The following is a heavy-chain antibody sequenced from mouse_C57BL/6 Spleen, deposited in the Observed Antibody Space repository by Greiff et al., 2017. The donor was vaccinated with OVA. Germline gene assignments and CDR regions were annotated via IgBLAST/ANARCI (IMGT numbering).Heavy chain of an antibody. CDR1: GYTFTSYW. CDR3: ARLGYYSNYFDY. CDR2: IYPGSGST. D-gene: IGHD2-5*01. J-gene: IGHJ2*01. V-gene: IGHV1-55*01. Sequence: QVQLQQPGAELVKPGASVKMSCKASGYTFTSYWINWVKQRPGQGLEWIGDIYPGSGSTNYNEKFKSKATLTVDTSSSTAYMQLSSLTSEDSAVYYCARLGYYSNYFDYWGQGTTLTVSS.